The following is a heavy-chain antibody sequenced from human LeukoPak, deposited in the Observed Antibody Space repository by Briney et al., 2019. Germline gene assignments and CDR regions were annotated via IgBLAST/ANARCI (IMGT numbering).Heavy chain of an antibody. D-gene: IGHD3-10*01. J-gene: IGHJ5*02. V-gene: IGHV4-34*01. CDR3: ARRRRGVIIMSSWFDP. Sequence: SETLSLTCAVYGGSFSGYYWSWIRQPPGKGLEWIGEINHSGSTNYNPSLKSRVTISVDTSKNQFSLKLSSVTAADTAVYYCARRRRGVIIMSSWFDPWGQGTLVTVSS. CDR2: INHSGST. CDR1: GGSFSGYY.